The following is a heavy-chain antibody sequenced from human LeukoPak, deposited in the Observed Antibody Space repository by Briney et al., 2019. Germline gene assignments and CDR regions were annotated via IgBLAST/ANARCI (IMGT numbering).Heavy chain of an antibody. J-gene: IGHJ6*03. CDR3: ARIVVPAAHYYYYYMDV. CDR2: IYYSGST. V-gene: IGHV4-31*03. D-gene: IGHD2-2*01. Sequence: SETLSLTYTVSGGSISSGGYYWSWIRQHPGKGLEWIGYIYYSGSTHYSPSLKSRVTISVDTSKNQFSLKLSSVTAADTAVYYCARIVVPAAHYYYYYMDVCGKGTTVTVSS. CDR1: GGSISSGGYY.